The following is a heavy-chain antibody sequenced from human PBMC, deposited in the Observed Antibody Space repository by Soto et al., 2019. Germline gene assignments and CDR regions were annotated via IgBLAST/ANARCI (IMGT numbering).Heavy chain of an antibody. D-gene: IGHD2-2*01. J-gene: IGHJ2*01. V-gene: IGHV3-66*01. CDR1: GFTVSSNY. CDR2: IYCGGST. CDR3: ARVHIVVVPEWYFDL. Sequence: GGSLRLSCAASGFTVSSNYMSWVRQAPGKGLEWVSVIYCGGSTYYADSVKGRFTISRDNSKNTLYLQMNSLRAEDTAVYYCARVHIVVVPEWYFDLWGRGTLVTVSS.